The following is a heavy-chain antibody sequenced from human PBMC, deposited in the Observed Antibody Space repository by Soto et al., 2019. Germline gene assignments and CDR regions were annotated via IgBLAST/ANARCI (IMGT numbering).Heavy chain of an antibody. Sequence: GGSLRLSCAASGFTLNTYGMYWVRQAPGKGLEWVSYISSSSSTIYYADSVKGRFTISRDNAKNSLYLQMNSLRDEDTAVYYCARLDYDFWSGYYRNNWFDPWGQGTLVTVSS. J-gene: IGHJ5*02. D-gene: IGHD3-3*01. V-gene: IGHV3-48*02. CDR3: ARLDYDFWSGYYRNNWFDP. CDR1: GFTLNTYG. CDR2: ISSSSSTI.